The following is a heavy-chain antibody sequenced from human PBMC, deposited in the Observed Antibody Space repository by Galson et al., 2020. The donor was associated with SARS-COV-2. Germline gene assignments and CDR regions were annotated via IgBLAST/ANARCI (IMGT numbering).Heavy chain of an antibody. Sequence: SGPTLVNPTETLTLTCTVSGFSLSDTTMGVSWIRQPPGKALEWLAHIFSDDEKTYNTSLNNRLTISKDTSKSQVVLVMTNMGPVDTATYFCARISGGSGSYYNDYFDFWGLGTLVTVSS. V-gene: IGHV2-26*01. CDR2: IFSDDEK. CDR3: ARISGGSGSYYNDYFDF. J-gene: IGHJ4*02. D-gene: IGHD3-10*01. CDR1: GFSLSDTTMG.